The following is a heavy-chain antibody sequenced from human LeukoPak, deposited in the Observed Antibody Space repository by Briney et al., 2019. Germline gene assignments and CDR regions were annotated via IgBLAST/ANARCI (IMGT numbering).Heavy chain of an antibody. D-gene: IGHD4-11*01. CDR2: MYYSGSP. CDR3: VRSTTVTTWFDY. CDR1: GGSITSGTYY. Sequence: SETLSLTCTVSGGSITSGTYYWGWIRQPPGKGLEWIGNMYYSGSPYHNPSLKSRVTISVDTSKNQFSLKLNSVTASDTAVYCCVRSTTVTTWFDYWGQGTLVTVSS. V-gene: IGHV4-39*01. J-gene: IGHJ4*02.